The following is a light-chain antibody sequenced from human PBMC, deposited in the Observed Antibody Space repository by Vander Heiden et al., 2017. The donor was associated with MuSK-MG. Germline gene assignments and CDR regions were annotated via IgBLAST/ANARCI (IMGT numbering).Light chain of an antibody. Sequence: DIQMTQSPSSLSASVGDRVTITCRASQTIRSYLNWYQQNPGKAPKLLIYAASSLQSGVPSRFSGSGSGTDFTLTISSLQPEDFATYYCQQSYSTITFGGGTNVEIK. V-gene: IGKV1-39*01. CDR1: QTIRSY. CDR2: AAS. CDR3: QQSYSTIT. J-gene: IGKJ4*01.